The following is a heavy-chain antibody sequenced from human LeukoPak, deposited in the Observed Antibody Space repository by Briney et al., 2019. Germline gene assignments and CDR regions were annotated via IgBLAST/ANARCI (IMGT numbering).Heavy chain of an antibody. CDR3: ARSGYSYAFDI. CDR1: GDSMSDNF. J-gene: IGHJ3*02. CDR2: VSNSGST. V-gene: IGHV4-59*12. D-gene: IGHD5-18*01. Sequence: SETLSLICTVSGDSMSDNFWSWIRQPPGKGLEWIGYVSNSGSTNYNPSLKGRVTISRDTSKNQFSLKLSSVTAADTAVYYCARSGYSYAFDIWGQGTMVTVSS.